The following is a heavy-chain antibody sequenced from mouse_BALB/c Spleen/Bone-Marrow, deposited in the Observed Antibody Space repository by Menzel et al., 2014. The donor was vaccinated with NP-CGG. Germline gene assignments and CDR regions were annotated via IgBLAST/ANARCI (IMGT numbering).Heavy chain of an antibody. CDR3: ASGAWARGYFDY. J-gene: IGHJ2*01. V-gene: IGHV14-1*02. CDR1: GFNIKDYY. Sequence: VQLQQSGAELVRPGALVKLSCKASGFNIKDYYLHWVKQGPEQGLEWIGWIDPEKGNTKYDPKFQGKASIIADTSSNTAYLQLSSLTSEDTAVYYCASGAWARGYFDYWGQGTTLTVSS. CDR2: IDPEKGNT. D-gene: IGHD4-1*01.